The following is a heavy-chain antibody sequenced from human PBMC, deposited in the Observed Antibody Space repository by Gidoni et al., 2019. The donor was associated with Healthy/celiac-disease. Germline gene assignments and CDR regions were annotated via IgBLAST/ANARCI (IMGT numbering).Heavy chain of an antibody. J-gene: IGHJ6*02. CDR1: GFTFSSYS. CDR3: ARGHIAARSTTPQWSWYYYGMDV. V-gene: IGHV3-48*01. Sequence: EVQLVESGGGLVQPGGSLRLSCAASGFTFSSYSMNWVRQAPGKGLEWVSYISSSSSTIYYADSVKGRFTISRDNAKNSLYLQMNSLRAEDTAVYYCARGHIAARSTTPQWSWYYYGMDVWGQGTTVTVSS. CDR2: ISSSSSTI. D-gene: IGHD6-6*01.